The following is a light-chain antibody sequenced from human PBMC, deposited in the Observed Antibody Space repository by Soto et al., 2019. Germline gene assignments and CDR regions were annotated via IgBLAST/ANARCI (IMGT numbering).Light chain of an antibody. J-gene: IGKJ4*01. V-gene: IGKV3-11*01. CDR3: QQRGIYPLT. CDR1: QSFSDY. Sequence: EIVLTQSPATLSLSPGERATLSCSASQSFSDYLAWYQQKPGQAPRLLIYDASTRATDIPARFSGSGSGTDFTLTISSLEPEDFAVYYCQQRGIYPLTFGGGTKVEIK. CDR2: DAS.